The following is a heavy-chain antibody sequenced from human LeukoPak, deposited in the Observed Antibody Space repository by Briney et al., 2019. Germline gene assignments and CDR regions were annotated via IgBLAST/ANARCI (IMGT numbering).Heavy chain of an antibody. J-gene: IGHJ4*01. CDR3: AREAPYWGVPDY. CDR2: ISSNGRQK. D-gene: IGHD7-27*01. V-gene: IGHV3-21*01. Sequence: PGGSLRLSCAASGFTFSSHNMNWVRQDPGEGLEWVSFISSNGRQKYYEDSVKGRFTISRDNAKTSLYLHLDSLTADDTAVYYCAREAPYWGVPDYWSHGTLVIV. CDR1: GFTFSSHN.